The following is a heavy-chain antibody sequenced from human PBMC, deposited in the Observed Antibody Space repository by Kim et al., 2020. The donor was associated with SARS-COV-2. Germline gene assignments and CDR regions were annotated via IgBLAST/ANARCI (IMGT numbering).Heavy chain of an antibody. J-gene: IGHJ6*02. D-gene: IGHD3-10*01. CDR2: IYYSGRT. CDR1: GGSISSYY. V-gene: IGHV4-59*13. Sequence: SETLSLTCTVSGGSISSYYWSWIRQPPGKGLEWIGYIYYSGRTNYNPCLKRRVTISVDTSKNQFSLKLSSVTAADTAVYYCARVLGRFGELLSYYYYYGMDVWGQGTTITVSS. CDR3: ARVLGRFGELLSYYYYYGMDV.